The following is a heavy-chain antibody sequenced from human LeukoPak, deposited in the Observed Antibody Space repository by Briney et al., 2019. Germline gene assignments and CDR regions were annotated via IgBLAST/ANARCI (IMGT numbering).Heavy chain of an antibody. Sequence: KPSETLSLTCTVSGGSISSYYWSWIRQPPGKGLEWVGEINHSGSTNYNPSLKSRVTISVDTSKNQFSLKLSSVTAADTAVYYCASLTMATFGYWGQGTLVTVSS. D-gene: IGHD5-24*01. CDR1: GGSISSYY. CDR3: ASLTMATFGY. CDR2: INHSGST. J-gene: IGHJ4*02. V-gene: IGHV4-34*01.